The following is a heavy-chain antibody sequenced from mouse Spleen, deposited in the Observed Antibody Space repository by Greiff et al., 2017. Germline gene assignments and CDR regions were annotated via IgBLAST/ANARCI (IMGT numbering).Heavy chain of an antibody. J-gene: IGHJ4*01. CDR1: GYSFTDYN. CDR3: ARERYGYDGDAMDY. D-gene: IGHD2-2*01. Sequence: VQLQQSGPELVQPGASVQISCKASGYSFTDYNMNWVKQSNGKSLEWIGVLNPNYGTTSYNQKFKGKATLTVDQSSSTAYMQLNSLTSEDSAVYYCARERYGYDGDAMDYWGQGTSVTVSS. V-gene: IGHV1-39*01. CDR2: LNPNYGTT.